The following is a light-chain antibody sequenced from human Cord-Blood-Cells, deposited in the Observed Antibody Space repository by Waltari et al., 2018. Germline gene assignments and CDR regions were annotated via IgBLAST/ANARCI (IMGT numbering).Light chain of an antibody. V-gene: IGKV3-20*01. CDR2: GAS. J-gene: IGKJ3*01. CDR3: TQYASSTVT. CDR1: QSVSSRY. Sequence: EIVLTQSPATLSLSPGERATLSDRASQSVSSRYLAGYQRKPGQAPRPLIYGASSRATGIPDRFSGSGSGTDCALTISRLEPEDFVVYSCTQYASSTVTSGAGTKVDIK.